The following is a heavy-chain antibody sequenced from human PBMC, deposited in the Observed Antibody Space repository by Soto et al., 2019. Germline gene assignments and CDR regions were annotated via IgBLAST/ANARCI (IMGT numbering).Heavy chain of an antibody. J-gene: IGHJ6*02. D-gene: IGHD6-6*01. CDR1: GYTFTSYY. CDR3: ARDRAARFPNYYYYYGMDV. Sequence: ASVKVSCKASGYTFTSYYIHWVRQAPGQGLEWMGIINPSGGSTSYAQKFQGRVTMTRDTSTSTVYMELSSLRSEDTAVYYCARDRAARFPNYYYYYGMDVWGQGTTVTVSS. CDR2: INPSGGST. V-gene: IGHV1-46*01.